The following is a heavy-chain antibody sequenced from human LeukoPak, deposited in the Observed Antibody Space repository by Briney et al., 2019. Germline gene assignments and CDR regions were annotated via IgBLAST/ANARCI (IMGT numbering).Heavy chain of an antibody. CDR1: GFTFSSYS. CDR2: ISSSSSTI. D-gene: IGHD3-16*01. CDR3: ARDFSARGGKAFDI. Sequence: GGSLRLSCAASGFTFSSYSMNWVRQAPGKGLEWVSYISSSSSTIYYADSVKGRFTISRDNAKNSLYLQMNSLRAEDTAVYYCARDFSARGGKAFDIWGQGTMVTVSS. V-gene: IGHV3-48*04. J-gene: IGHJ3*02.